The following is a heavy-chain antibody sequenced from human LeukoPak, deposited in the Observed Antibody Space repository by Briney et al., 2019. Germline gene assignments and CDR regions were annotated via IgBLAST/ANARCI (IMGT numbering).Heavy chain of an antibody. V-gene: IGHV4-59*01. CDR3: AMGGWRGSPLYYYYYMDV. CDR2: IYYSGST. CDR1: GGSISSYY. Sequence: SETLSLTCTVSGGSISSYYWSWIRQPPGKGLEWIGYIYYSGSTNYNPSLKSRVTISVDTSKNQFSLKLSSVTAADTAVYYCAMGGWRGSPLYYYYYMDVWGKGTTVTVSS. D-gene: IGHD3-16*01. J-gene: IGHJ6*03.